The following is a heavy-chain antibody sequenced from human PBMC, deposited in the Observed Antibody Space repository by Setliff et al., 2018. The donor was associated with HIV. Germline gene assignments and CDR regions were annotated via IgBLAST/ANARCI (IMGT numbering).Heavy chain of an antibody. CDR2: IYTSGST. D-gene: IGHD5-18*01. J-gene: IGHJ4*02. CDR3: ARQGAGYSDDY. V-gene: IGHV4-61*02. CDR1: GGSISSGSYY. Sequence: PSETLSLTCTVSGGSISSGSYYWSWIRQPAGKGLEWIGRIYTSGSTNYNPSLKSRVTISVDTSRNQFSLKLSSVTAADTAVYYCARQGAGYSDDYWGQGTLVTVS.